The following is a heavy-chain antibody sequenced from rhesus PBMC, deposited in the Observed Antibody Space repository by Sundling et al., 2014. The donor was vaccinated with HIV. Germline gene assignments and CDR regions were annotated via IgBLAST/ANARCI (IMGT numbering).Heavy chain of an antibody. CDR2: INSAGSIT. V-gene: IGHV3-28*02. Sequence: EVQLVESGGGLAKPGGSLRLSCAASGFTFSNYWMYWVRQAPGKGLEWISAINSAGSITYYADSVKGRFTISRENAKNTLYLQMDSLRAEDTAVYYCARDKRTFYNIWTGSSPTFDSWGQGVLVTVSS. D-gene: IGHD3-3*01. CDR1: GFTFSNYW. CDR3: ARDKRTFYNIWTGSSPTFDS. J-gene: IGHJ4*01.